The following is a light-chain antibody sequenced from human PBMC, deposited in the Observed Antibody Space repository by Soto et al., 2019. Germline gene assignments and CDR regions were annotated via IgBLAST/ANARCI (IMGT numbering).Light chain of an antibody. V-gene: IGKV1-8*01. CDR1: QGISSY. J-gene: IGKJ4*01. Sequence: AIRMTQSPSSLSASTGDRVTITCRASQGISSYLAWYQQKPGKAPKLLIYAASTLQSGVPSRFSGSGSGTDFTLTISNLQPEDLATYYCQQVKSYPFTFGGGTKVDIK. CDR2: AAS. CDR3: QQVKSYPFT.